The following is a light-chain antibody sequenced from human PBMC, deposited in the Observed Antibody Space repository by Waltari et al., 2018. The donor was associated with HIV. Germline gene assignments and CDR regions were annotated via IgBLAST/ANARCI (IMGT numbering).Light chain of an antibody. Sequence: QSALTQPPSASGSPGQAVTIPCTGTSSAVGGFKYVSWDQQHPGKAPKVMIYEVNKRPSGVPDRFSGSKSGNTASLTVSGLQAEDEADYYCSSFAGSNNLYVFGTGTKVTVL. CDR1: SSAVGGFKY. V-gene: IGLV2-8*01. CDR3: SSFAGSNNLYV. CDR2: EVN. J-gene: IGLJ1*01.